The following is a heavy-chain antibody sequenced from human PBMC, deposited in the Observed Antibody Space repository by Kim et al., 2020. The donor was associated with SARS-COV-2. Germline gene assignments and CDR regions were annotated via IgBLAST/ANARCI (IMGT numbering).Heavy chain of an antibody. V-gene: IGHV4-59*11. Sequence: SETLSLTCTVSGASITSHYWDWFRQPPGKGLEWIGYIHSTERSNYNPSLKSRLTISMDTSKNQFSLTLSSVTPADTALYYCARDREDDLSTTFDIWGQGTLFTVAS. J-gene: IGHJ3*02. D-gene: IGHD1-26*01. CDR3: ARDREDDLSTTFDI. CDR1: GASITSHY. CDR2: IHSTERS.